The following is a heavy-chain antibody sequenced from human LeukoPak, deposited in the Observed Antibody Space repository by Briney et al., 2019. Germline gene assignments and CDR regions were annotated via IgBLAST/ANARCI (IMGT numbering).Heavy chain of an antibody. CDR2: ISGGGGST. CDR1: GFTFSSYA. D-gene: IGHD3-10*01. CDR3: ARGRGVTMVRGPYYFDY. J-gene: IGHJ4*02. Sequence: PGGSLRLSCAASGFTFSSYAMSWVRQAPGKGLEWVSTISGGGGSTYYADSVKGRFTISRDNSKNTLYLQMNSLRAEDTAVYYCARGRGVTMVRGPYYFDYWGQGTLVTVSS. V-gene: IGHV3-23*01.